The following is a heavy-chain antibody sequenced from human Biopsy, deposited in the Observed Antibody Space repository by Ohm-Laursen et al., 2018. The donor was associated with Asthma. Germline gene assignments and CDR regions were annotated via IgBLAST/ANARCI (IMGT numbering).Heavy chain of an antibody. D-gene: IGHD2-2*01. V-gene: IGHV3-23*01. J-gene: IGHJ6*02. CDR1: GFTFSSYG. CDR2: ISPGAGST. Sequence: SLRLSCAASGFTFSSYGMNWVRQAPGKGLQWVSSISPGAGSTYYADSVRGRFTISRDNSNTVFLQMNSLRAEDTAVYYCARTSICRTTTCYSYFSYSMDVWGQGTTVTVSS. CDR3: ARTSICRTTTCYSYFSYSMDV.